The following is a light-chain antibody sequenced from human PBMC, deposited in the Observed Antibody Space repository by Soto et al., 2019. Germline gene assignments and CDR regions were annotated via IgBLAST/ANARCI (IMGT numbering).Light chain of an antibody. CDR3: QQYNNWPPLT. V-gene: IGKV3-15*01. J-gene: IGKJ1*01. CDR2: GAS. CDR1: QSVSSY. Sequence: EVVLTQSPGTLSLSPWERATLSCRASQSVSSYSLAWYQKKPGQAPRLLIYGASTRATGIPARFSGSGSGTEFTLTISSLQSEDFAVYYCQQYNNWPPLTFGQGTKVDIK.